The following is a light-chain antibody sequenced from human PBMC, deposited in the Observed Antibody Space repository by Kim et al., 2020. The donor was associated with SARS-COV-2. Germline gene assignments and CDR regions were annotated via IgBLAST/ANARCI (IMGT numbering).Light chain of an antibody. CDR1: KVGNKY. CDR2: QDS. CDR3: QAWDSSTEGYV. V-gene: IGLV3-1*01. Sequence: PGQTASITCSGDKVGNKYACWYQQKPGQAPVLVIYQDSKRPSGIPERFSGSNSGNTASLTISGTQAMDEADYYCQAWDSSTEGYVFGTGTKVTVL. J-gene: IGLJ1*01.